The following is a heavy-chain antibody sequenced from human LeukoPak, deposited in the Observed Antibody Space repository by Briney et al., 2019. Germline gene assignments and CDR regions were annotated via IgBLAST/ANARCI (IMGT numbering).Heavy chain of an antibody. CDR3: ARDHSYYFGSQTSTLDV. D-gene: IGHD3-10*01. V-gene: IGHV4-31*03. CDR1: GGSISSGGYY. CDR2: IYYTGSV. Sequence: SETLSLTCTVSGGSISSGGYYWSWIRQPPGEGLEWIGYIYYTGSVDYNASLKSRLTISLDTSKNQFSLKLNSVTAADTAVYYCARDHSYYFGSQTSTLDVWGQGTAVTVSS. J-gene: IGHJ6*02.